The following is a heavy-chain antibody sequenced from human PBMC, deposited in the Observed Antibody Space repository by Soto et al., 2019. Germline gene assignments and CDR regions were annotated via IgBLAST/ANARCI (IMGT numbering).Heavy chain of an antibody. CDR3: ARFGGVVAAAYYYYYGMDV. D-gene: IGHD2-15*01. J-gene: IGHJ6*02. CDR2: IIPIFGTA. CDR1: GGTFSSHA. V-gene: IGHV1-69*13. Sequence: ASVKVSCKASGGTFSSHAISWVRQAPGQGLEWMGGIIPIFGTANYAQKFQGRVTITADESTSTAYMELSSLRSEDTAVYYCARFGGVVAAAYYYYYGMDVWGQGTTVTVSS.